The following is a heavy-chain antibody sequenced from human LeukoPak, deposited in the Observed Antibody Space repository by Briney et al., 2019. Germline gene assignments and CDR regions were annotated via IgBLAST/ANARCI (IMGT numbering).Heavy chain of an antibody. CDR2: IYYSGST. Sequence: PSETLSLTCTVSGGSISSYYWSWIRQPPGKGLEWIGYIYYSGSTNYNPSLKSRVTISVDTSKNQFSLKLSSVTAADTAVYYCARHGPITMVDYWGQGTLVTVSS. D-gene: IGHD3-10*01. CDR3: ARHGPITMVDY. J-gene: IGHJ4*02. CDR1: GGSISSYY. V-gene: IGHV4-59*08.